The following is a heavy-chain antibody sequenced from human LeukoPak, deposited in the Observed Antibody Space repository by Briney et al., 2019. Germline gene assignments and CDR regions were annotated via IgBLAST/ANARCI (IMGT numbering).Heavy chain of an antibody. D-gene: IGHD6-13*01. CDR2: IKQDGSEK. CDR3: ARDIAAADDAFDI. CDR1: GFTFSSYW. J-gene: IGHJ3*02. V-gene: IGHV3-7*01. Sequence: SGRSLRLSCAASGFTFSSYWMSWVRQAPGKGLEWVANIKQDGSEKYYVDSVKGRFTISRDNAKNSLYLQMNSLRAEDTAVYYCARDIAAADDAFDIWGQGTMVTVSS.